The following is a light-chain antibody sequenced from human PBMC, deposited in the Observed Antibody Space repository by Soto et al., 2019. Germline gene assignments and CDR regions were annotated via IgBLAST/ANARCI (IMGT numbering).Light chain of an antibody. V-gene: IGKV2-28*01. Sequence: DIVMTRSQLALPVTTGEPASISCRASQSLLHSTGVHDLDWYLQKPGQSPQLLIYLGSHLAAGVPERFSGSGSGTDLTLKISRVEAEEVGGYYRMQTLQTWTFGQGTKVEI. J-gene: IGKJ1*01. CDR2: LGS. CDR1: QSLLHSTGVHD. CDR3: MQTLQTWT.